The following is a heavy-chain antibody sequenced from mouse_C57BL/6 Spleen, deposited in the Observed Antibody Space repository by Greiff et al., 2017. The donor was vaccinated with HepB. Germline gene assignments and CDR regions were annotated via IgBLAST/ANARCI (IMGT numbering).Heavy chain of an antibody. CDR3: TRGHYYGSPYWYFDV. CDR1: GFTFSSYA. J-gene: IGHJ1*03. CDR2: ISSGGDYI. Sequence: EVQLVESGEGLVKPGGSLKLSCAASGFTFSSYAMSWVRQTPEKRLEWVAYISSGGDYIYYADTVKGRFTISRDNARNTLYLQMSSLKSEDTAMYYCTRGHYYGSPYWYFDVWGTGTTVTVSS. D-gene: IGHD1-1*01. V-gene: IGHV5-9-1*02.